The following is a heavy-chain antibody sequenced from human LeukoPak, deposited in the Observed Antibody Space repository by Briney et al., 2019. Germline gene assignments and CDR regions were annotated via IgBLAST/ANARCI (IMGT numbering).Heavy chain of an antibody. CDR1: GFTFSDYY. CDR3: ARDYDGYADY. D-gene: IGHD5-24*01. CDR2: RSSGATI. Sequence: GGSLRLSCAASGFTFSDYYMSWIRQAPGKGLEWVSSRSSGATISYADSVGGRFTISRDNAKNSLYLQMNSLRAEDTAVYYCARDYDGYADYWGQGTLVTVSS. J-gene: IGHJ4*02. V-gene: IGHV3-69-1*02.